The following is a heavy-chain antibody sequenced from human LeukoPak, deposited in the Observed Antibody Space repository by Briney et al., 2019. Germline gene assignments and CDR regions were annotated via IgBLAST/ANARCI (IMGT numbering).Heavy chain of an antibody. CDR3: AKWEKAGVAAAGTNFDY. J-gene: IGHJ4*02. V-gene: IGHV3-23*01. Sequence: PGGSLRLSCAASGFTFSSYEMNWVRQAPGKGLEWVSAISGSGGSTYYADSVKGRFTISRDNSKNTLYLQMNSLRAEDTAVYYCAKWEKAGVAAAGTNFDYWGQGTLVTVSS. CDR1: GFTFSSYE. CDR2: ISGSGGST. D-gene: IGHD6-13*01.